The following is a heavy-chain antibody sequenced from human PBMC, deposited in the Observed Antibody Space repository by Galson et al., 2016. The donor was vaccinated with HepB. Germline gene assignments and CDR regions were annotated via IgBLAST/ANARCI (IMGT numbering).Heavy chain of an antibody. CDR2: IYHSGST. J-gene: IGHJ4*02. CDR3: AREEIT. CDR1: GDSISSSTYY. Sequence: TLSLTCTVSGDSISSSTYYWGWIRQPPGKGLEWIGYIYHSGSTPYNPSLKSRVTISLDTSKNQFSLKLSSVTVADTAVYYCAREEITWGQGALVTVSS. V-gene: IGHV4-31*03. D-gene: IGHD1-14*01.